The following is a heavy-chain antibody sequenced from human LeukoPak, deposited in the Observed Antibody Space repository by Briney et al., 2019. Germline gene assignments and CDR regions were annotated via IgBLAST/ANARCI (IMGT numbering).Heavy chain of an antibody. CDR3: ARDYSYYYDSSGYYTT. J-gene: IGHJ5*02. V-gene: IGHV1-18*01. Sequence: ASVKVSCKASGYTFTSYGISWVRQAPGQGLEWMGWISAYNGNTNYAQKLQGRVTMTTDTSTSTAYMELRSLRSDGTAVYYCARDYSYYYDSSGYYTTWGQGTLVTVSS. CDR1: GYTFTSYG. D-gene: IGHD3-22*01. CDR2: ISAYNGNT.